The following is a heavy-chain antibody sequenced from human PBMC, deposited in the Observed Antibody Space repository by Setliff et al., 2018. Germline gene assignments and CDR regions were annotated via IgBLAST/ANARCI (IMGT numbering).Heavy chain of an antibody. CDR1: GGTFSSYG. D-gene: IGHD6-19*01. CDR2: TIPIFGTT. Sequence: ASVKVSCKASGGTFSSYGISWVRQAPGQGLEWMGGTIPIFGTTKFAQNIQGRVTLTTDTPTSTAYMELRSLRSDDTAVYYCARSPPNRGSGSGWYGDFWGQGTLVTVSS. V-gene: IGHV1-69*05. CDR3: ARSPPNRGSGSGWYGDF. J-gene: IGHJ4*02.